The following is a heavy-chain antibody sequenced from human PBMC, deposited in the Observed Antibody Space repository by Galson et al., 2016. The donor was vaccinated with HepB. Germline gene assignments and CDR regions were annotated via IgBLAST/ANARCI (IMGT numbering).Heavy chain of an antibody. D-gene: IGHD3-10*01. CDR1: GFSLNTSGVG. CDR3: AHRKPDYYVSDWFDP. CDR2: IYWDDDK. J-gene: IGHJ5*02. V-gene: IGHV2-5*02. Sequence: PALVKPTQTLTLTCTLSGFSLNTSGVGVGWIRQPPGQALEWLALIYWDDDKRYSPSLKSRLTIPKDTSKNEVVLTMTNMDPVDTATYFCAHRKPDYYVSDWFDPWGQGTLVTVSS.